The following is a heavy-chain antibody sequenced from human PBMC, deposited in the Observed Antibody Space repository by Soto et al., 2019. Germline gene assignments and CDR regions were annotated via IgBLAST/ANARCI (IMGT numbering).Heavy chain of an antibody. CDR1: GYTFTSYY. J-gene: IGHJ4*02. CDR2: INPSGGST. D-gene: IGHD3-9*01. V-gene: IGHV1-46*01. CDR3: ARDGGHYDILTGYFSEKAFDY. Sequence: ASVKVSCKASGYTFTSYYMHWVRQAPGQGLEWMGIINPSGGSTSYAQKFQGRVTMTTDTSTSTVYMELSSLRSDDTAVYYCARDGGHYDILTGYFSEKAFDYWGQGTLVTV.